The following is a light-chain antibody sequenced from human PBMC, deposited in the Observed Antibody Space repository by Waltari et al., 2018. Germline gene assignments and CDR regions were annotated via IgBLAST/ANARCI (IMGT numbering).Light chain of an antibody. CDR3: MQALHAPVT. CDR2: LGS. J-gene: IGKJ3*01. Sequence: EIVMTQSPLSLAVTPGEPASISCRFSRSLLHRNGYHYLDWYLQKPGPDPQFLISLGSDRASGVPDRFSGSGSVTDFTLKISRVEPEDVGVYYCMQALHAPVTFGPGTKVDIK. V-gene: IGKV2-28*01. CDR1: RSLLHRNGYHY.